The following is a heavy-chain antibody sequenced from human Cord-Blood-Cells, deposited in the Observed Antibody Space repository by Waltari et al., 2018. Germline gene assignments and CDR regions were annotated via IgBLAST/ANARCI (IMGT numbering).Heavy chain of an antibody. V-gene: IGHV4-39*01. CDR2: IYYSGST. CDR1: GGSISSSSYY. Sequence: QLQLQESGPGLVKPSETLSLTCTVSGGSISSSSYYWGWIRQPPGKGLEWIGSIYYSGSTYYNPSLKSRVTISVDTSKNQFSLKLSSVTAADTAVYYCASRYSSGPFDYWGQGTLVTVSS. J-gene: IGHJ4*02. CDR3: ASRYSSGPFDY. D-gene: IGHD6-19*01.